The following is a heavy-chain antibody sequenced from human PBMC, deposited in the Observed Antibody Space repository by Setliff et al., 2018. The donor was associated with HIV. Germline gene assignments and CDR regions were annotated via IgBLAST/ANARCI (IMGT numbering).Heavy chain of an antibody. CDR2: INAGNGNT. Sequence: RASVKVSCKASGYTFSYAMHWVRQAPGQRLEWMGWINAGNGNTKYSQKLQGRVTITRDTSASKAYMELSSLRSEDTAVYYCARDFPSPDYSSSWAHLYYHYGMDVWGQGTTVTVSS. CDR1: GYTFSYA. V-gene: IGHV1-3*01. D-gene: IGHD6-13*01. J-gene: IGHJ6*02. CDR3: ARDFPSPDYSSSWAHLYYHYGMDV.